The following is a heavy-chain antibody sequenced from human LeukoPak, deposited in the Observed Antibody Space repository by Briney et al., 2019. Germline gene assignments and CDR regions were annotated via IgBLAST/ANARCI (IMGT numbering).Heavy chain of an antibody. J-gene: IGHJ5*02. CDR1: GGTFSSYA. D-gene: IGHD1-1*01. Sequence: SVKVSCKASGGTFSSYAISWVRQAPGQGPEWMGGIIPIFGTANYAQKFQGRVTITTDESTSTAYMELSSLRSEDTAVYYCARAATGTTSRVWFDPWGQGTLVTVSS. V-gene: IGHV1-69*05. CDR3: ARAATGTTSRVWFDP. CDR2: IIPIFGTA.